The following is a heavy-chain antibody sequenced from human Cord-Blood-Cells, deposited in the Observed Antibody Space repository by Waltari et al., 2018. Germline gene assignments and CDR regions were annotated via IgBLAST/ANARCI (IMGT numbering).Heavy chain of an antibody. CDR3: AKTDSSGNY. Sequence: EVQLVESGGGLVKPGGSLRLSCAASGFTFSSYSMNWVRQAPGKGLEWVLSISSSSSYIYYADSGKGRFTIARDNAKNSLYLQMNSLRAEDTAVYYCAKTDSSGNYWGQGTLVTVSS. D-gene: IGHD6-19*01. J-gene: IGHJ4*02. V-gene: IGHV3-21*01. CDR2: ISSSSSYI. CDR1: GFTFSSYS.